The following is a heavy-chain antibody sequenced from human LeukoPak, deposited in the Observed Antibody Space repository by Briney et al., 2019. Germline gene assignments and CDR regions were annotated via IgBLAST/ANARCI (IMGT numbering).Heavy chain of an antibody. CDR1: GFTFSSYA. CDR2: ISGSGGST. D-gene: IGHD6-13*01. CDR3: AKDAGIAAAGMRNWFDP. Sequence: PGGSLRLSCAASGFTFSSYAMSWVRQAPGKGLEWVSAISGSGGSTYYADSVKGRFTISRDNSKNTLYLQMNSLRAEDTAVYYCAKDAGIAAAGMRNWFDPWGQGTLVTVSS. J-gene: IGHJ5*02. V-gene: IGHV3-23*01.